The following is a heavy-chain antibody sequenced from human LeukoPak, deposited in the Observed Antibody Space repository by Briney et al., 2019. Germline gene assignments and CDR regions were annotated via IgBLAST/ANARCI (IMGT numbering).Heavy chain of an antibody. CDR2: INHSGST. V-gene: IGHV4-34*01. CDR3: ARVGRDDRALYYFDY. CDR1: GGSFSGYY. J-gene: IGHJ4*02. Sequence: SETLSLTCAVYGGSFSGYYWSWIRQPPGKGLEWIGEINHSGSTNYNPSLKSRVTISVDTSKNQFSLKLSSVTAADTAVYYCARVGRDDRALYYFDYWGQGTLVTVSS.